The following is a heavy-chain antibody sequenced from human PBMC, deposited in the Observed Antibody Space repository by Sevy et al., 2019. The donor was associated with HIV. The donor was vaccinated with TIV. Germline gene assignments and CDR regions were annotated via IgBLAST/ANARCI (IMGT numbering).Heavy chain of an antibody. CDR2: IYYSGST. CDR3: ARHFAEAYYYGSGSYQNAFDI. CDR1: GGSISSSSYY. Sequence: SETLCLTCTVSGGSISSSSYYWGWIRQPPGKGLEWIGSIYYSGSTYYNPSLKSRVTISVDTSKNQFSLKLSSVTAADTAVYYCARHFAEAYYYGSGSYQNAFDIWGQGTMVTVSS. V-gene: IGHV4-39*01. J-gene: IGHJ3*02. D-gene: IGHD3-10*01.